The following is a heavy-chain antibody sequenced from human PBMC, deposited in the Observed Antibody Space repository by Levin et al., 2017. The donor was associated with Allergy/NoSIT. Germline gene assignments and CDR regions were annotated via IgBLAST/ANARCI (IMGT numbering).Heavy chain of an antibody. J-gene: IGHJ4*02. CDR3: ARDLGPPAATDFDY. CDR1: GFTFSSYS. V-gene: IGHV3-21*01. Sequence: GGSLRLSCAASGFTFSSYSMNWVRQAPGKGLEWVSSISSSSSYIYYADSVKGRFTISRDNAKNSLYLQMNSLRAEDTAVYYCARDLGPPAATDFDYWGQGTLVTVSS. CDR2: ISSSSSYI. D-gene: IGHD6-13*01.